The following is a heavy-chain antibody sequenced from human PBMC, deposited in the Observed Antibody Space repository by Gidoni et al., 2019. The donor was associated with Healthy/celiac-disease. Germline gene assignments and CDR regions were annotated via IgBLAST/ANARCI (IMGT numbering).Heavy chain of an antibody. CDR1: GFPFSTYS. J-gene: IGHJ3*02. Sequence: EVQLVESGGGWVQPGGALRLSRAASGFPFSTYSMNWVRQAPGQGLEWVSYISSSSSTIYYADSVKGRFTISRDNAKNSLYLQMNSLRAEDTAVYYCARAGYCSSTSCELAAFDIWGQGTMVTVSS. D-gene: IGHD2-2*01. V-gene: IGHV3-48*01. CDR2: ISSSSSTI. CDR3: ARAGYCSSTSCELAAFDI.